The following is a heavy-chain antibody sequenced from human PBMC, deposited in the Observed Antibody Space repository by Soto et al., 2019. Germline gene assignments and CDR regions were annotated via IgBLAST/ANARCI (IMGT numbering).Heavy chain of an antibody. CDR3: ARIPVDTYMIYWSDP. V-gene: IGHV4-61*08. D-gene: IGHD3-16*01. CDR2: VYYGGST. CDR1: GGSVSSGDYY. Sequence: SETLSLTCAVSGGSVSSGDYYWTWVRQPPGKGPEWIGYVYYGGSTNYNPSLRSRVTISVEAAKNQYSLRLNSVTAADTAVYHCARIPVDTYMIYWSDPWGQGIPVTVSS. J-gene: IGHJ5*02.